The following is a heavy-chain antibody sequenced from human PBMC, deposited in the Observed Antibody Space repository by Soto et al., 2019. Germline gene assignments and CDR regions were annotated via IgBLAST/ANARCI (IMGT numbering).Heavy chain of an antibody. CDR2: VYHTGAT. CDR3: AREGHSSWEWLDP. V-gene: IGHV4-31*03. D-gene: IGHD1-26*01. J-gene: IGHJ5*02. Sequence: QVQLQESGPGLVEPSQTLSLVCSVSGDPLSYGGYYWSWGRQSPGKALEWIGFVYHTGATYYHPSRESRVTMAVDMSKNELSLKLTSVTAADTATYYCAREGHSSWEWLDPWGQGILVTVSS. CDR1: GDPLSYGGYY.